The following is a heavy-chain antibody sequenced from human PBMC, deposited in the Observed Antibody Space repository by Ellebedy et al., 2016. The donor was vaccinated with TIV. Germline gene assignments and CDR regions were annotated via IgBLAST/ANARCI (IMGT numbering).Heavy chain of an antibody. CDR1: GGSFSGYY. V-gene: IGHV4-34*01. CDR3: AKKAAFVAVAGTVACWFDP. D-gene: IGHD6-19*01. Sequence: MPSETLSLTCAVYGGSFSGYYWSWIRQPPGKGLEWIGEVNHSGSTNYNPSLKSRVTISVDTSKNQFSLKLSSVTAADTAVYYCAKKAAFVAVAGTVACWFDPWGQGTLVTVSS. CDR2: VNHSGST. J-gene: IGHJ5*02.